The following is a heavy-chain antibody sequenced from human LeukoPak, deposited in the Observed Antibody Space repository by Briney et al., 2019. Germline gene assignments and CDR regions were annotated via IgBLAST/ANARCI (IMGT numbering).Heavy chain of an antibody. J-gene: IGHJ4*02. CDR2: ISTSDGNT. CDR1: VFTFSSYT. D-gene: IGHD7-27*01. CDR3: AKDGGLWVSAHWGDS. V-gene: IGHV3-23*01. Sequence: GGSLRLSCAASVFTFSSYTMSWVRQAPGKGLEWVSTISTSDGNTYYADSVKGRFTVSRDNSKNTLFLQMNSLRAEDTAVYDCAKDGGLWVSAHWGDSWGRGTLVTVSS.